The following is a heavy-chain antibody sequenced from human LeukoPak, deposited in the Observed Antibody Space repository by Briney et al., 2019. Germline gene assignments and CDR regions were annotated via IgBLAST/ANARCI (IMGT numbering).Heavy chain of an antibody. J-gene: IGHJ6*03. CDR3: ARGVAVAGIGYCYYYYMDV. D-gene: IGHD6-19*01. CDR1: GGSFSGYY. CDR2: INHSGST. Sequence: SETLSLTCAVYGGSFSGYYWSWIRQPPGKGLEWIGEINHSGSTNYNPSLKSRVTISVDTSKNQFSLKLSSVTAADTAVYYCARGVAVAGIGYCYYYYMDVWGKGTTVTVSS. V-gene: IGHV4-34*01.